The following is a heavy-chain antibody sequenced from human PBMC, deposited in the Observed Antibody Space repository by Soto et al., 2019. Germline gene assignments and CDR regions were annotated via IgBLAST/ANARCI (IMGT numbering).Heavy chain of an antibody. CDR1: GFTFSDYY. J-gene: IGHJ4*02. CDR2: ISSSSSYT. D-gene: IGHD5-12*01. CDR3: ASLRKRDGYNYFS. V-gene: IGHV3-11*06. Sequence: GGALRLSCAASGFTFSDYYMSWIRQAPGKGLEWVSYISSSSSYTNYADSVKGRFTISRDNAKNSLYLQMNSLRAEDTAVYCCASLRKRDGYNYFSWGQGTLVTVSS.